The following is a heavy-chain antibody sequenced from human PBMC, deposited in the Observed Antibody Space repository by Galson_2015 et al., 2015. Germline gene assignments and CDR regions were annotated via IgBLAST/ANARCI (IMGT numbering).Heavy chain of an antibody. CDR1: GFTFSDYY. CDR2: ISGVGSTI. V-gene: IGHV3-11*01. CDR3: ASLVTNGWYFDL. J-gene: IGHJ2*01. Sequence: SLRLSCAASGFTFSDYYMSWIRQAPGKGLEWVSYISGVGSTISYADSAKGRFTISRDNAKNSLYLQMNSLRAEDTAVYYCASLVTNGWYFDLWGRGTLVTVSS. D-gene: IGHD5-18*01.